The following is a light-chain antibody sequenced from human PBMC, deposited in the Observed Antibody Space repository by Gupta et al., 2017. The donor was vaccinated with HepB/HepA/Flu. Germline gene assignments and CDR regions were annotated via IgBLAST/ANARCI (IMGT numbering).Light chain of an antibody. CDR3: QQRSNWHPMYT. V-gene: IGKV3-11*01. J-gene: IGKJ2*01. CDR1: QSVSSY. Sequence: EIVLTQSPATLSLSPGERATLSCRASQSVSSYLAWYQKKPGQAPRLLIYDASNRATGITARFSGSGDGTDVTLTISSREPEDFEVYYCQQRSNWHPMYTFGQGTKLEIK. CDR2: DAS.